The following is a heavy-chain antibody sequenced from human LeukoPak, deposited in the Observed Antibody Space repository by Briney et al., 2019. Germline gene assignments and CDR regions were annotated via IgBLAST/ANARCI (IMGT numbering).Heavy chain of an antibody. CDR2: IIPIFGTA. Sequence: GASVRASCKASGGTFSSYAISWVRQAPGQGLEWMGGIIPIFGTATYAQKFQGRVTITTDESTSTAYMELSSLRSEDTAVYYCARDSGSGYSYWGQGTLVTVSS. J-gene: IGHJ4*02. CDR1: GGTFSSYA. CDR3: ARDSGSGYSY. V-gene: IGHV1-69*05. D-gene: IGHD6-19*01.